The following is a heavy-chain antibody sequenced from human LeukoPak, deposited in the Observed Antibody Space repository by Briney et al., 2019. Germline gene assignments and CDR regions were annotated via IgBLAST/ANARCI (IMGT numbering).Heavy chain of an antibody. CDR3: ARTRTTLYYYHYMDV. J-gene: IGHJ6*03. CDR1: GGSISSYY. V-gene: IGHV4-59*01. D-gene: IGHD4-11*01. Sequence: SETLSLTCTVSGGSISSYYWSWIRQPAGKGLEWIGYIYYSGSTNYNPSLKSRVTISVDTSKNQFSLKLSSVTAADTAVYYCARTRTTLYYYHYMDVWRKETTHTVS. CDR2: IYYSGST.